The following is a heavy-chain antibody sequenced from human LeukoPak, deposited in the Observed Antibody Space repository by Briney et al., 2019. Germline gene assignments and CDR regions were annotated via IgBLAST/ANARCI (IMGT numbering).Heavy chain of an antibody. J-gene: IGHJ4*02. CDR3: TLTRDRGGDQRDY. CDR1: GFTVSSNY. D-gene: IGHD2-21*01. CDR2: IYSGGST. V-gene: IGHV3-53*01. Sequence: GGSLRLSCAASGFTVSSNYMSWVRQAPGKGLEWVSVIYSGGSTYYADSVKGRFTISRDNSKNTLYLQMNSLRAEDTAVYYCTLTRDRGGDQRDYWGQGTLVTVSS.